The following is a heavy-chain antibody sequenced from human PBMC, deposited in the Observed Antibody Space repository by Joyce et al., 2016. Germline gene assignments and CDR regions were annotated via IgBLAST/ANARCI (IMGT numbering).Heavy chain of an antibody. Sequence: EVQLEQSGAGVKKPGESLRISCKGSGHSFSSWISWVRQKPGKGLEWMGRIDPSDSYTNYGPSFQGHVTISADKSIKTAYLQWSSLQASDTAMYYCTSLWFGELDDAFDVWGQGTMVIVSS. CDR2: IDPSDSYT. D-gene: IGHD3-10*01. CDR1: GHSFSSW. CDR3: TSLWFGELDDAFDV. V-gene: IGHV5-10-1*03. J-gene: IGHJ3*01.